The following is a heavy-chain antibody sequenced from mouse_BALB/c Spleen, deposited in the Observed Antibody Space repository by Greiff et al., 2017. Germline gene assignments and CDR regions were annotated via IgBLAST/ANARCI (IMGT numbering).Heavy chain of an antibody. D-gene: IGHD2-4*01. Sequence: VQLKESGPGLVKPSQSLSLTCSVTGYSITSGYYWNWIRQFPGNKLEWMGYISYDGSNNYNPSLKNRISITRDTSKNQFFLKLNSVTTEDTATYYCARDLGDYDDWGQGTTLTVSS. CDR1: GYSITSGYY. CDR2: ISYDGSN. V-gene: IGHV3-6*02. J-gene: IGHJ2*01. CDR3: ARDLGDYDD.